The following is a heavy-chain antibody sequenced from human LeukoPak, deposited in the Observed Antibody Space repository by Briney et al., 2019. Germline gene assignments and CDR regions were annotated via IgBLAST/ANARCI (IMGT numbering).Heavy chain of an antibody. Sequence: GGSLRLSCTASGFTFSSYGMNWVRHAPGKGLEWLSYISTSSSTIYYADSVKGRFTISRDNAKNSLYLQMNSLRAEDTAVYYCARNYYYMDVWGKGTTVTVSS. J-gene: IGHJ6*03. V-gene: IGHV3-48*01. CDR3: ARNYYYMDV. CDR2: ISTSSSTI. CDR1: GFTFSSYG.